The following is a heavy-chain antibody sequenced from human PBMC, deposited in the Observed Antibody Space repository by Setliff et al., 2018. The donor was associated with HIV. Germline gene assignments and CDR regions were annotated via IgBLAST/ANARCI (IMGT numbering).Heavy chain of an antibody. CDR1: GGSFSGSY. CDR3: ARGLNYYGSGSYYPLGY. Sequence: SETLSLTCAVYGGSFSGSYWSWIRQPPGKGLEWIGEINHSGSTNYSPSLKSRVTILVDTSKNQFSLKLSSVTAADTAVYYCARGLNYYGSGSYYPLGYWGQGTLVTVSS. J-gene: IGHJ4*02. D-gene: IGHD3-10*01. V-gene: IGHV4-34*01. CDR2: INHSGST.